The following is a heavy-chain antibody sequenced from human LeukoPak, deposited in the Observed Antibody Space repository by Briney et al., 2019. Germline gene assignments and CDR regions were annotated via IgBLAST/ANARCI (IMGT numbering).Heavy chain of an antibody. CDR1: GGSFSSYY. CDR3: ARSGRDGYNLSAEYFQH. V-gene: IGHV4-59*01. Sequence: SETLSLTCAVYGGSFSSYYWSWIRQPPGKGLEWIGYIYYSGSTNYNPSLKSRVTISVDTSKNQFSLKLSSVTAADTAVYYCARSGRDGYNLSAEYFQHWGQGTLVTVSS. D-gene: IGHD5-24*01. CDR2: IYYSGST. J-gene: IGHJ1*01.